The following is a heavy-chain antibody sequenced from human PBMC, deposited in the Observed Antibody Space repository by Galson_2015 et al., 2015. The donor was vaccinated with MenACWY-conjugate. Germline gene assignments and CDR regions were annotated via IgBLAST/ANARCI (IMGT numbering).Heavy chain of an antibody. CDR3: AKDQGSTWYGNWIEP. J-gene: IGHJ5*02. CDR1: GFTFSSYA. D-gene: IGHD6-13*01. Sequence: SLRLSCAASGFTFSSYAMSWVRQAPGKGPEWVSSISGSGGSTYYADSVKGRFTISRENSKNMVCLQINSLRAEDTAVYYCAKDQGSTWYGNWIEPWGQGTLVTVSS. CDR2: ISGSGGST. V-gene: IGHV3-23*01.